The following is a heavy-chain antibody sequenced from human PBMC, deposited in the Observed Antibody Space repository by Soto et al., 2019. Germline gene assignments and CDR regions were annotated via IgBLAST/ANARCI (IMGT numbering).Heavy chain of an antibody. CDR1: GFTFSSYS. J-gene: IGHJ4*02. CDR3: ARDRDVDTATVVDY. CDR2: ISSSSSYI. D-gene: IGHD5-18*01. Sequence: GGSLRLSCAASGFTFSSYSMNWVRQAPGKGLEWVSSISSSSSYIYYADSVKGRFTISRDNAKNSLYLQMNSLRAEDTAVYYCARDRDVDTATVVDYWGQGTLVTVSS. V-gene: IGHV3-21*01.